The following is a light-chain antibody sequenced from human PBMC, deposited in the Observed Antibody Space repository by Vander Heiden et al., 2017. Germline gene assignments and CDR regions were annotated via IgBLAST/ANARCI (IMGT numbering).Light chain of an antibody. V-gene: IGKV1-6*01. J-gene: IGKJ3*01. CDR1: QGIGHE. CDR2: ATS. Sequence: AIQMTQSPSSLSASVGDRVTITCRASQGIGHELSWYQQKPGKAPNLLIYATSNLQNGVPSRFSGSGSGTDFTLTISSLQPEDFAIYYCLQDHSYPFTFGPGTKEDI. CDR3: LQDHSYPFT.